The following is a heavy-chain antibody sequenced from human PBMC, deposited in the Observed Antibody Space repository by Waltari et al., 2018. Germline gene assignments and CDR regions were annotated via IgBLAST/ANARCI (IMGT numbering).Heavy chain of an antibody. D-gene: IGHD6-13*01. CDR3: AREVLTAAGKHFGY. V-gene: IGHV3-33*01. J-gene: IGHJ4*02. Sequence: QVQLVESGGGVVQPGRSLRLSCAASGFTFSSYGMHWVRQAPGKGLEWVAVIWYDGSNKYYADSVEGRFTISRDNSKSTLYLQMNSLRPEDTAVYYCAREVLTAAGKHFGYWGQGTLVTVSS. CDR2: IWYDGSNK. CDR1: GFTFSSYG.